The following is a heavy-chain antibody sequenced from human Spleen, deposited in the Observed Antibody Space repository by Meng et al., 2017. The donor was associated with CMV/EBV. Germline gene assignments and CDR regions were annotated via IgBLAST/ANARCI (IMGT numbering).Heavy chain of an antibody. CDR3: ARDQSSWPYYFDY. D-gene: IGHD6-13*01. Sequence: GESLKISCAASGFTFSTYAMHWVRQAPGKGLEWVAVISYDGSNKYYADSVEGRFTISRDNSKNTLYLQMNSLRAEDTAVYYCARDQSSWPYYFDYWGQGTLVTVSS. CDR1: GFTFSTYA. CDR2: ISYDGSNK. J-gene: IGHJ4*02. V-gene: IGHV3-30-3*01.